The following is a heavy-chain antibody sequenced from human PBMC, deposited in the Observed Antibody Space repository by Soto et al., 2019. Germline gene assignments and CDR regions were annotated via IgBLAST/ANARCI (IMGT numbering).Heavy chain of an antibody. CDR2: IGPESGAT. V-gene: IGHV1-2*02. CDR1: GYTFTGHY. D-gene: IGHD1-26*01. CDR3: GRGRSGQIVIFY. Sequence: ASVKVSCKTSGYTFTGHYIHWVRQAPQQGPEWVGEIGPESGATRYAEKFRGRVTMTMDTSITTVYMELRNLSPDDTAVYYCGRGRSGQIVIFYWGQGTPVTVSS. J-gene: IGHJ4*02.